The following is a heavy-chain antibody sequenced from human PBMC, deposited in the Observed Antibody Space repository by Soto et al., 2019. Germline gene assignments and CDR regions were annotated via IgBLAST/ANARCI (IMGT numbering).Heavy chain of an antibody. J-gene: IGHJ6*02. D-gene: IGHD6-13*01. CDR2: IWYDGSNK. CDR3: ARDYVLAAAGKNGMDV. Sequence: QVQLVESGGGVVQPGRSLRLSCAASGFTFSSYGMHWVRQAPGKGLEWVAVIWYDGSNKYYADSVKGRFTISRDNSKNTLYLQMNSLRAEDTAVYYCARDYVLAAAGKNGMDVWDQGTTVTVSS. V-gene: IGHV3-33*01. CDR1: GFTFSSYG.